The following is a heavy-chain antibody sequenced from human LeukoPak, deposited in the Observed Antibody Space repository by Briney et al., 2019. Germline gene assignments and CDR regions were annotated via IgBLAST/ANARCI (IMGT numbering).Heavy chain of an antibody. CDR2: ISGSGGST. J-gene: IGHJ4*02. CDR3: AKQYYNFWSGWVN. Sequence: GGSLRLSCAASGFTFSTYAMTWVRQAPGKGLEWVSAISGSGGSTNYADSVKGRFTISRDNSRNTLYLQMNSLRVEDTAVYYCAKQYYNFWSGWVNWGQGTLVTVSS. D-gene: IGHD3-3*01. CDR1: GFTFSTYA. V-gene: IGHV3-23*01.